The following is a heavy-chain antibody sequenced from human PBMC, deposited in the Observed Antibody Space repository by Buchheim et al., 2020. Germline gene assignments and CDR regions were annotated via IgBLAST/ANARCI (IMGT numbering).Heavy chain of an antibody. V-gene: IGHV4-59*01. D-gene: IGHD3-22*01. CDR3: ARSGYDSSGYQFDH. Sequence: QVQLQESGPGLVKPSETLSLTCTVSGGSISSYFWSWIRQPPGNGLEWIGNIYHSGTTTYNPSFNSRVTISVDTSNRQFSLKLSSVTAADTAVYYCARSGYDSSGYQFDHWGQGT. CDR2: IYHSGTT. J-gene: IGHJ4*02. CDR1: GGSISSYF.